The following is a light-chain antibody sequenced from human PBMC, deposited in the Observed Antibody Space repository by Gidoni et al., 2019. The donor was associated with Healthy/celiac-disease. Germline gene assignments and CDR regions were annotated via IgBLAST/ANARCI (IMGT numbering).Light chain of an antibody. CDR3: QQLNSYLALT. J-gene: IGKJ4*01. CDR2: AAP. Sequence: DIQLTPSPSFLSASVGDRVTITCRASQGISSYLAWYQQKPGKAPKLLIYAAPTLQSGVPSRFSGSGSGTEFTLTISSLQPEDFATYYCQQLNSYLALTFGGGTKVEIK. CDR1: QGISSY. V-gene: IGKV1-9*01.